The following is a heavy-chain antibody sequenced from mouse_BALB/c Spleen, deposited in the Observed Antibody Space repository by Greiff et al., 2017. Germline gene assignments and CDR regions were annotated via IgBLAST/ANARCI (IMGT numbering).Heavy chain of an antibody. CDR3: AISYYYGSSFYFDY. CDR2: IWAGGST. D-gene: IGHD1-1*01. Sequence: VKLVESGPGLVAPSQSLSITCTVSGFSLTSYGVHWVRQPPGKGLEWLGVIWAGGSTNYNPALMSRLSISKDNSKSQVFLKMNSLQTDDTAMYYCAISYYYGSSFYFDYWGQGTTLTVSS. CDR1: GFSLTSYG. V-gene: IGHV2-9*02. J-gene: IGHJ2*01.